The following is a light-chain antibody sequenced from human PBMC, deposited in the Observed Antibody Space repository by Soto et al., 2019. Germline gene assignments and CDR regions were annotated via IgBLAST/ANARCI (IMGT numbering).Light chain of an antibody. J-gene: IGKJ1*01. V-gene: IGKV3-15*01. CDR1: QSVNGN. Sequence: EIMMTQSPVTLSVSPGERATLSCRASQSVNGNLAWYQQKPGRAPRLLIYGASTRATVIPASFIGNGSGTEFTLTASSLQSEDFALYYCQQYNDWPLTFGQGTKVDIK. CDR3: QQYNDWPLT. CDR2: GAS.